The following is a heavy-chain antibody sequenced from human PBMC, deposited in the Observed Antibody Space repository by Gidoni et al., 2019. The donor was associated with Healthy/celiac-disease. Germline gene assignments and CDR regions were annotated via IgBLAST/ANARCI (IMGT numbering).Heavy chain of an antibody. D-gene: IGHD5-18*01. CDR3: ARDADTAMVPGPDDPPNTNWYFDL. V-gene: IGHV3-48*04. J-gene: IGHJ2*01. Sequence: GLEWVSYISSSSSTIYYADSVKGRFTISRDNAKNSLYLQMNSLRAEDTAVYYCARDADTAMVPGPDDPPNTNWYFDLWGRGTLVTVSS. CDR2: ISSSSSTI.